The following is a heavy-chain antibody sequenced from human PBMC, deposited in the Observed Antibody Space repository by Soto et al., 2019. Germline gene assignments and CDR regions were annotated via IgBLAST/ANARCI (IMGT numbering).Heavy chain of an antibody. D-gene: IGHD2-15*01. V-gene: IGHV4-39*02. CDR3: AREGGRYCTGGSCQVDY. Sequence: QLHLQESGPGLVKTSDTLSLTCTVSGGSISSSSYYWGWIRQPPGKGLEWIGSSYYSGNTYYTPSLKSRVTISVDTSKNQFSLKLTSVTAADTAVYYCAREGGRYCTGGSCQVDYWGQGTLVTVSS. CDR2: SYYSGNT. J-gene: IGHJ4*02. CDR1: GGSISSSSYY.